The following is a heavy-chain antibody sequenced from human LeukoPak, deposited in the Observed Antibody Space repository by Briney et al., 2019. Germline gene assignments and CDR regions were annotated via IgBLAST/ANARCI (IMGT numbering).Heavy chain of an antibody. D-gene: IGHD3-22*01. Sequence: GESLKISCKGSGYSFTSYWIGWVRQVPGKGLEWMGIIYPGECDIRYSPSVQGQVTISADKSISTAYLQWSRLKASDTAMYYYARHPSYYDSSGYYKDYYMDVWGKGTTVTVSS. J-gene: IGHJ6*03. CDR3: ARHPSYYDSSGYYKDYYMDV. V-gene: IGHV5-51*01. CDR1: GYSFTSYW. CDR2: IYPGECDI.